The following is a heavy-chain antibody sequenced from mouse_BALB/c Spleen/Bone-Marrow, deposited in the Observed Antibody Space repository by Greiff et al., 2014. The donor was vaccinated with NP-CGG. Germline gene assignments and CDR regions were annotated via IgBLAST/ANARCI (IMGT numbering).Heavy chain of an antibody. CDR2: IDPANGNT. J-gene: IGHJ3*01. CDR3: ARYYYGSSYFAY. CDR1: GFNIKDTY. V-gene: IGHV14-3*02. Sequence: VQLQQSGAELVKPGASVKLSCTASGFNIKDTYMRWVKQRPEQGLEWIGRIDPANGNTKYDPKFQGKATITADTSSNTAYLQLSSLTSEDTAVYYCARYYYGSSYFAYWGQGTLVTVSA. D-gene: IGHD1-1*01.